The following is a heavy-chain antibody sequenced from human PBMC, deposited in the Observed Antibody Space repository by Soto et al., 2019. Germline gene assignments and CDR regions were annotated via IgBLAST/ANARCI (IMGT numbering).Heavy chain of an antibody. D-gene: IGHD3-22*01. CDR1: GVTFSNYA. CDR2: IWSDGTNK. CDR3: ARATLTIYDTSGYYGY. J-gene: IGHJ4*02. Sequence: XGALRLSGAASGVTFSNYAMHWVRQAPGKGLEWVAVIWSDGTNKYYADSVKGRFTISRDKSKNTLYLQMNSLRAEDTAVYYCARATLTIYDTSGYYGYWGQGIQVTVSS. V-gene: IGHV3-33*01.